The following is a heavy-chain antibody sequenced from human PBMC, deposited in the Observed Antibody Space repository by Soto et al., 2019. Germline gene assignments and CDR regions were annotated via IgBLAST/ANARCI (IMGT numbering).Heavy chain of an antibody. CDR1: GFSLSSRGVS. CDR2: ISGSDDE. D-gene: IGHD2-2*01. CDR3: AHRRPLYILVVPAACGYFDY. J-gene: IGHJ4*03. Sequence: SGPTLVNPTQTLTLTCTFSGFSLSSRGVSVGWIRQPPGKDLEWLALISGSDDECYNPSLKRRLSITQDTSKHQVVLTMTNMDPVDTATYYCAHRRPLYILVVPAACGYFDYWGQGTLVTVSS. V-gene: IGHV2-5*01.